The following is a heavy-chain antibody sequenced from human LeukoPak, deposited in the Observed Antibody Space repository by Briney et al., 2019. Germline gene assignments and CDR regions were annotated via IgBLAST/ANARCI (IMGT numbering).Heavy chain of an antibody. CDR3: AKDIRGEGGDCYAFDI. CDR1: GFTFSSYW. J-gene: IGHJ3*02. D-gene: IGHD2-21*02. V-gene: IGHV3-7*01. CDR2: IKQDGSEK. Sequence: GGSLRLSCAASGFTFSSYWMSWVRQAPGKGLEWVANIKQDGSEKYYVDSVKGRFTISRDNAKNSLYLQMNSLRAEDTAVYYCAKDIRGEGGDCYAFDIWGQGTMVTVSS.